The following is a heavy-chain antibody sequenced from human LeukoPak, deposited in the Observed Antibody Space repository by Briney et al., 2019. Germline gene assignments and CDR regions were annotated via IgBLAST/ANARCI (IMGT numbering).Heavy chain of an antibody. V-gene: IGHV3-33*01. CDR2: IWYDGSNK. D-gene: IGHD3-22*01. Sequence: GGSLRLSCAASGFTFGSYGMHWVRQAPGKGLEWVAVIWYDGSNKYYADSVKGRFTISRDNSKNTLYLQMNSLRAEDTAVYYCARDPPYYYDSSGTLDYWGQGTLVTVSS. J-gene: IGHJ4*02. CDR3: ARDPPYYYDSSGTLDY. CDR1: GFTFGSYG.